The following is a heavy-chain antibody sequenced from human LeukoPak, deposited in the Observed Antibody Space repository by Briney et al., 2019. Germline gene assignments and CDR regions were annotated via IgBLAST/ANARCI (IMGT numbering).Heavy chain of an antibody. D-gene: IGHD3-22*01. CDR2: ISSSSSYI. J-gene: IGHJ4*02. CDR1: GFTFSSYS. Sequence: PGGSLRLSCAASGFTFSSYSMNWVRQAPGKGLEWVSSISSSSSYIYYADSVKGRFTISRDNAKNSLYLQMNSLRAEDTAVYYCAKEMMRGSSGYYFDYWGQGTLVTVSS. CDR3: AKEMMRGSSGYYFDY. V-gene: IGHV3-21*04.